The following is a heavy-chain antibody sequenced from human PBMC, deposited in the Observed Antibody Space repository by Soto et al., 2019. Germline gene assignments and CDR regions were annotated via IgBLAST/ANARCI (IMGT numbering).Heavy chain of an antibody. V-gene: IGHV1-8*01. CDR3: ARGTAVVTAFPLDY. D-gene: IGHD2-21*02. J-gene: IGHJ4*02. CDR1: GYTFTSYD. Sequence: QVQLVQSGAEVKKPGASVKVSCKASGYTFTSYDINWVRQATGQGLEWMGWMNPNSGNTGYAQNFQGRVTMTRNTSISTAYMELSSLRSEDTAVYYCARGTAVVTAFPLDYWGKGTLVTVSS. CDR2: MNPNSGNT.